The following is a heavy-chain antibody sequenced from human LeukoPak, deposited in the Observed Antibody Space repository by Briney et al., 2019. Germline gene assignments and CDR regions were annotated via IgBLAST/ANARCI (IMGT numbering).Heavy chain of an antibody. V-gene: IGHV1-18*01. CDR1: GYTFTNYG. CDR3: ATEGGWQPTDYGDNVY. Sequence: ASVKVSCKASGYTFTNYGITWVRQAPGQGLEWMGWISPYKGNTNYAQNPQGRVTMTTDTSTSTAYMEVRSLRSDDTAVYYCATEGGWQPTDYGDNVYWGQGTLVTVSS. J-gene: IGHJ4*02. CDR2: ISPYKGNT. D-gene: IGHD4-17*01.